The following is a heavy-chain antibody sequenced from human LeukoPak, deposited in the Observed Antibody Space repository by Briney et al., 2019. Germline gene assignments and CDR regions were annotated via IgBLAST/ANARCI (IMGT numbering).Heavy chain of an antibody. J-gene: IGHJ4*02. Sequence: GGSLRLSCAASGFTFSSYGVHWVRQAPGKGLEWVAIMSYDATNKYYADSVKGRFTISRDNSKNTLYLQMNSLRAEDTAVYYCAKRRHREWLRLGGNYYFDYWGQGTLVTVSS. CDR1: GFTFSSYG. CDR3: AKRRHREWLRLGGNYYFDY. D-gene: IGHD5-12*01. CDR2: MSYDATNK. V-gene: IGHV3-30*18.